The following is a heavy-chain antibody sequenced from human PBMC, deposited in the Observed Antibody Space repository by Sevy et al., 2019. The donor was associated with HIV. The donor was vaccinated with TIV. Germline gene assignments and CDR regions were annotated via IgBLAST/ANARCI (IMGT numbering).Heavy chain of an antibody. CDR2: ISNAGSNK. CDR1: GFSFRNYG. CDR3: AKNIWTGYYVPHGY. V-gene: IGHV3-30*02. Sequence: QLGGSLRLSCAASGFSFRNYGMHWVRQAPGKGLEWVAFISNAGSNKYYADSVKGRFTISRDNSQNTLYLQVNNVRADDTAVFYCAKNIWTGYYVPHGYWGQGTLVTVSS. D-gene: IGHD3-9*01. J-gene: IGHJ4*02.